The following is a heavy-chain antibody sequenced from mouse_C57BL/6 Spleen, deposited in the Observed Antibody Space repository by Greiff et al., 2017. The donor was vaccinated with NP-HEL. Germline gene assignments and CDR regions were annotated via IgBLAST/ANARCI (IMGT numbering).Heavy chain of an antibody. CDR1: GFNITDYY. D-gene: IGHD3-2*02. CDR2: IDPEDGET. CDR3: ASSDSSGCAWFAY. Sequence: EVKLMESGAELVKPGASVKLSCTASGFNITDYYMHWVKQRTEQGLEWIGRIDPEDGETKYAPKFQGKATITADTSSNTAYLQLSSLTSEDTAVYYCASSDSSGCAWFAYWGQGTLVTVSA. V-gene: IGHV14-2*01. J-gene: IGHJ3*01.